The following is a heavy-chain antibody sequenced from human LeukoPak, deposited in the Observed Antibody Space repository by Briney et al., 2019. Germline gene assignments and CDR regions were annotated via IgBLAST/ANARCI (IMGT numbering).Heavy chain of an antibody. Sequence: QAGRSLRLSCAASGFRFDDYAMYWVRQAPGKGLEWVSGITWNSGSIDYADSVKGRFTISRDNAKNSLYLQMNSLRVEDMALYYCARGGGNDSWSGYHDFWGQGTLVTVSS. V-gene: IGHV3-9*03. D-gene: IGHD3-3*01. CDR3: ARGGGNDSWSGYHDF. CDR1: GFRFDDYA. CDR2: ITWNSGSI. J-gene: IGHJ4*02.